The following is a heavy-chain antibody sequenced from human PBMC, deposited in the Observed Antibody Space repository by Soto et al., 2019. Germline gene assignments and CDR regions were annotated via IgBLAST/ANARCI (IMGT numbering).Heavy chain of an antibody. V-gene: IGHV1-58*01. CDR1: GFTFTSSA. CDR2: IVVGSGNT. CDR3: ARGIAAAGMDYYYYMDV. Sequence: SVKVSCKASGFTFTSSAVQWVRQARGQRLEWIGWIVVGSGNTNYAQKFQGRVTMTRDMSTSTAYMELSSLRSEDTAVYYCARGIAAAGMDYYYYMDVWGQGTTVTVSS. J-gene: IGHJ6*03. D-gene: IGHD6-13*01.